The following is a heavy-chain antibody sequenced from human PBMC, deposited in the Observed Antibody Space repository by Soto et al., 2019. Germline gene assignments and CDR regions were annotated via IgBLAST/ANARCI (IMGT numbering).Heavy chain of an antibody. CDR3: AKVSKTMVRTPTTEKYAFEI. CDR1: GFTFSSYA. Sequence: GGSLRLSCAASGFTFSSYAMSWGRQAPWKGLELVSAISGSGGSTYYADSVKGRFTISRDNSKNTLYLQMNSLRAEDTAVYYCAKVSKTMVRTPTTEKYAFEIWGQGTMVTVSS. CDR2: ISGSGGST. D-gene: IGHD3-10*01. V-gene: IGHV3-23*01. J-gene: IGHJ3*02.